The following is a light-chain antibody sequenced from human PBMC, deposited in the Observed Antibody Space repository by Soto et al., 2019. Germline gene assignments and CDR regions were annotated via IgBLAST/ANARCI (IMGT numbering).Light chain of an antibody. J-gene: IGLJ2*01. Sequence: QSALTQPPSASGSPGQSVTISCTGTSSDVGGYNYVSWYQQHPGKAPKLMIYEVSTRPSGVPDRFSGSKSGNTASLTVSGLQAEDEADYYCSSYAGSNMVFGGGTKVTVL. V-gene: IGLV2-8*01. CDR3: SSYAGSNMV. CDR2: EVS. CDR1: SSDVGGYNY.